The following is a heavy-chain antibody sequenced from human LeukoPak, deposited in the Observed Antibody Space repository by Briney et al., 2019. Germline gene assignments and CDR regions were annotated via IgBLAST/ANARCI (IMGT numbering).Heavy chain of an antibody. J-gene: IGHJ6*03. CDR3: AGYGGSYPYYMDV. CDR2: ISGSGGST. CDR1: GFTFSSYA. Sequence: GGSLRLSCAASGFTFSSYAMSWVRQAPGKGLEWVSAISGSGGSTYYADSVKGRFTISRDNSKNTLYLQMNGLRAEDTAVYYCAGYGGSYPYYMDVWGKGTTVTISS. D-gene: IGHD1-26*01. V-gene: IGHV3-23*01.